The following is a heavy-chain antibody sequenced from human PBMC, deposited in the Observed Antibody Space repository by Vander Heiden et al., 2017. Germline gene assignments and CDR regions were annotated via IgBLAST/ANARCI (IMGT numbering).Heavy chain of an antibody. CDR3: ARMDLRERRRDFDY. V-gene: IGHV3-48*03. CDR1: GFTFSSYE. J-gene: IGHJ4*02. CDR2: ISSSGSTI. D-gene: IGHD1-1*01. Sequence: EVQLVESGGGLVQPGGSLRLSCAASGFTFSSYEMNWVRQAPGKGLEWVSYISSSGSTIYYADAVKGRFTISRDNAKNALYLQMNRMRAEETAVYYSARMDLRERRRDFDYWGQGTMVTVSS.